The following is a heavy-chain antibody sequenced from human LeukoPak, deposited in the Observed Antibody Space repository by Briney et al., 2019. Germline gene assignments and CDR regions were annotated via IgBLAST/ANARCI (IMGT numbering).Heavy chain of an antibody. Sequence: PSETLSLTCIVSGGSISSYYWSWIRQPPGKGLEWIGYIYYSGSTNYNPALKSRVTISVDTSKNQFSLKLSSVIAADTAVYYCARGGRGWYFDYWGQGTLVTVSS. J-gene: IGHJ4*02. CDR1: GGSISSYY. CDR3: ARGGRGWYFDY. CDR2: IYYSGST. V-gene: IGHV4-59*01. D-gene: IGHD6-19*01.